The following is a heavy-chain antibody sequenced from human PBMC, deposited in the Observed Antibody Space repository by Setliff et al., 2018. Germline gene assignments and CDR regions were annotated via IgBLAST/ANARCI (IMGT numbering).Heavy chain of an antibody. Sequence: PSETLSLTCTVSGGSVSGYYWSWTRQPPGKALEWIGYIHYAGTTFYNPSLKSRVTMSVDTSKNQFSLKVSSVTAADTAVYRCARHDVVPVIRHGFDPWGQGTLVTVSS. CDR1: GGSVSGYY. D-gene: IGHD3-16*02. CDR3: ARHDVVPVIRHGFDP. V-gene: IGHV4-59*08. J-gene: IGHJ5*02. CDR2: IHYAGTT.